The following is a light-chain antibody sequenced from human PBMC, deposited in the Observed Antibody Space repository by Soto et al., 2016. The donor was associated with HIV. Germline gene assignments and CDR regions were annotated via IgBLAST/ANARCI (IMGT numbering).Light chain of an antibody. CDR2: DDS. V-gene: IGLV3-21*03. Sequence: SYVVTQPPSVSVAPGKTASITCGGNNIGDKSVHWYWQKPGQAPVLVVYDDSDRPSEIPERFSGSNSENMATLTISRVEAGDEADYYCQVWDNSRDEVVFGGGTKLTVL. J-gene: IGLJ2*01. CDR3: QVWDNSRDEVV. CDR1: NIGDKS.